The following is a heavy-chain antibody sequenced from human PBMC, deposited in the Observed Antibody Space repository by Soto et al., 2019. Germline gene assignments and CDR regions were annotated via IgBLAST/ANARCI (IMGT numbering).Heavy chain of an antibody. D-gene: IGHD2-21*01. J-gene: IGHJ5*02. V-gene: IGHV4-30-4*01. Sequence: QVQLQESGPGLVKPSQTLSLTCTVSGGSINSADYYWTWIRPSPGKGLEWIVHIYYSWSAYSNPSLQSRVATSVDTSKNQFSLKLYSVTAADTAVYYWARRLRDTDSHYNNWFDPCGQGPLVTVSS. CDR3: ARRLRDTDSHYNNWFDP. CDR2: IYYSWSA. CDR1: GGSINSADYY.